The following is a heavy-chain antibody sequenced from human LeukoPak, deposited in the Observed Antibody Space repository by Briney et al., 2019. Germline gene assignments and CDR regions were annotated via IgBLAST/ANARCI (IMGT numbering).Heavy chain of an antibody. Sequence: SETLSLTCTVSGGSISSYYWSWIRQPPGKGLEWIGYIYYSGSTNYNPSLKSRVTISVDTSKNQFSLKLSSVTAADTAVYYCERSLYYYGSDSFDIWGQGTMVTVSS. V-gene: IGHV4-59*01. J-gene: IGHJ3*02. CDR3: ERSLYYYGSDSFDI. D-gene: IGHD3-10*01. CDR2: IYYSGST. CDR1: GGSISSYY.